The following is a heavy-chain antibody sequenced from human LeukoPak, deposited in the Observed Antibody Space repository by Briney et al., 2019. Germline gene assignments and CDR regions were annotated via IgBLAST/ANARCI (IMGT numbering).Heavy chain of an antibody. J-gene: IGHJ4*02. D-gene: IGHD6-19*01. Sequence: GGSLRLSCAASGFTFSNAWMSWVRQAPGKGLEWVSAISGSGGSTYYADSVKGRFTISRDNSKNTLYLQMNSLRAEDTAVYYCAKNLGIAVAGTYSWGQGTLVTVSS. V-gene: IGHV3-23*01. CDR2: ISGSGGST. CDR1: GFTFSNAW. CDR3: AKNLGIAVAGTYS.